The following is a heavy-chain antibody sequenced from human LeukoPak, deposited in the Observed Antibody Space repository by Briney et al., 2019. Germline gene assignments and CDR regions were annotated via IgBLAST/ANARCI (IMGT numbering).Heavy chain of an antibody. CDR2: IKQDGSEK. J-gene: IGHJ5*02. CDR3: AKDTLLTVVSPVAAS. CDR1: GFTFTTYW. Sequence: GGSLRLSCAASGFTFTTYWMSWVRQAPGKGLEWVANIKQDGSEKYYVDSVKGRFAISRDNAKNSLFLQMNALSVEDTAVYYCAKDTLLTVVSPVAASWGQGIQVTVSS. V-gene: IGHV3-7*01. D-gene: IGHD4-23*01.